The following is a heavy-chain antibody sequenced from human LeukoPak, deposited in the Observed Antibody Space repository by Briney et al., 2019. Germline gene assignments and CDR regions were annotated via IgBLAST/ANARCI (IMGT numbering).Heavy chain of an antibody. CDR1: GGSISNTNW. Sequence: PSETLSLTCGVSGGSISNTNWWSWVRQPPGQGLEWIGEISLTGLTHYNPSLESRVTMSVDTSKNQFSLKLSSVTAADTAVYFCARGLYYYGSGSPLDYWGQGTLVTVSS. V-gene: IGHV4-4*02. J-gene: IGHJ4*02. D-gene: IGHD3-10*01. CDR3: ARGLYYYGSGSPLDY. CDR2: ISLTGLT.